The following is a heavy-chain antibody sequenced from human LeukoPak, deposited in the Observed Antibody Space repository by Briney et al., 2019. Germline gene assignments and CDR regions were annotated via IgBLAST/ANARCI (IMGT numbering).Heavy chain of an antibody. V-gene: IGHV4-39*07. CDR3: ASSFYGVGSY. J-gene: IGHJ4*02. D-gene: IGHD4-17*01. Sequence: SETLSLTCTVSGDSVSSSSYYWGWIRQPPGKGLEWIGEINHSGSTNYNPSLKSRVTISVDTSKNQFSLKLSSVTAADTAVYYCASSFYGVGSYWGQGTLVTVSS. CDR1: GDSVSSSSYY. CDR2: INHSGST.